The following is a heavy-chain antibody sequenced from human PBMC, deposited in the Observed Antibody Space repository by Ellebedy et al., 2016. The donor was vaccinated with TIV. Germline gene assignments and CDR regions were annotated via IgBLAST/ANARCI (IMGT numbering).Heavy chain of an antibody. Sequence: GSLRLSCTVSGGSISSSSYYWGWIRQPPGKGLEWIGSIYYSGSTYYNPSLKSRVTISVDTSKNQFSLKLSSVTAADTAVYYCARMAYYDILTGYHYYFDYWGQGTLVTVSS. J-gene: IGHJ4*02. CDR3: ARMAYYDILTGYHYYFDY. V-gene: IGHV4-39*07. CDR2: IYYSGST. CDR1: GGSISSSSYY. D-gene: IGHD3-9*01.